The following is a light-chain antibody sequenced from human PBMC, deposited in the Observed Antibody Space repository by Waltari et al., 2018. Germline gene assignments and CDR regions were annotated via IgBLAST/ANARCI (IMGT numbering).Light chain of an antibody. CDR1: SGHITNV. Sequence: QLVLTQSPSASASLGASVKLTCTLSSGHITNVIAWHQQQPGKGPRFLMKVNSDGSHRKGYDIPDRFSGSGSGPERYLTISSLQSEDEADYYCETGGHGTWVFGGGTKLTVL. J-gene: IGLJ3*02. V-gene: IGLV4-69*01. CDR3: ETGGHGTWV. CDR2: VNSDGSH.